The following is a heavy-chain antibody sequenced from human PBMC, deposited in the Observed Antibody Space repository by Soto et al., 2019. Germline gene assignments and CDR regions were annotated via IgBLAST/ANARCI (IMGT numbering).Heavy chain of an antibody. D-gene: IGHD3-10*01. V-gene: IGHV1-18*01. CDR1: GYTFTNYG. CDR3: ARGVGSGSYYNQYSWFDP. J-gene: IGHJ5*02. Sequence: QVQLVQSGGEVKKPGASVKVSCKASGYTFTNYGISWVRQAPGQGLEWMGWINVDNGNTKYAQKVQGRVTMTTDTSTSTAYMELRRLRSDDTAVYYCARGVGSGSYYNQYSWFDPWGQGTMVTVSS. CDR2: INVDNGNT.